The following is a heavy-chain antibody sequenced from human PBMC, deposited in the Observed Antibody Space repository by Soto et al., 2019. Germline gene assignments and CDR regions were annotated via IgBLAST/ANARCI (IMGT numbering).Heavy chain of an antibody. V-gene: IGHV5-51*01. J-gene: IGHJ6*02. D-gene: IGHD3-3*01. CDR1: GYSFTGNW. CDR2: IYPGDSDT. Sequence: GESLKISCKASGYSFTGNWIAWVRQIPGKGLEWVGIIYPGDSDTRYSPSFEGQVTISAANSITTAYLQWSSLKASDTAMYYCARTRYDFWSGGLNSFASGMDVWGQGTTVTVSS. CDR3: ARTRYDFWSGGLNSFASGMDV.